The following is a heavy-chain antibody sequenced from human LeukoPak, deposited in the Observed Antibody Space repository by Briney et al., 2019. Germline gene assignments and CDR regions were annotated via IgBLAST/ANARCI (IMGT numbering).Heavy chain of an antibody. D-gene: IGHD5-24*01. Sequence: SETLSLTCTVSGGSISSYYWNWIRQPPGEGLEWIGSIYHAGSTFHNPSLKSRVTISVDTSKNQFSLKLSSVTAADTAVYYCARRRWLQSERYFDYWGQRTLVTVSS. CDR1: GGSISSYY. V-gene: IGHV4-59*08. CDR2: IYHAGST. CDR3: ARRRWLQSERYFDY. J-gene: IGHJ4*02.